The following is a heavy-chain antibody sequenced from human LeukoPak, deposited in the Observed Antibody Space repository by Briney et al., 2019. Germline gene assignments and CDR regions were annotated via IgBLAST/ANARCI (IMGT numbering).Heavy chain of an antibody. CDR2: IIPIFGTA. CDR3: AGGDDLDY. J-gene: IGHJ4*02. Sequence: SVKVSCKASVYTFTSYDINWVRQAPGQGLEWMGGIIPIFGTANYAQKFQGRVTITADESTSTAYMELSSLRSEDTAVYYCAGGDDLDYWGQGTLVTVSS. D-gene: IGHD3-16*01. V-gene: IGHV1-69*13. CDR1: VYTFTSYD.